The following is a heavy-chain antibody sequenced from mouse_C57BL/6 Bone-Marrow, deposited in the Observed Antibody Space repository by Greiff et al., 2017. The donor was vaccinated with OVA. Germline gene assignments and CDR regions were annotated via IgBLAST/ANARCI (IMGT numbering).Heavy chain of an antibody. CDR2: INSGGGST. Sequence: EVQLVESGGGLVQPGESLKLSCASSEYAFPSHDMSWVRKTPEKRLELVAAINSGGGSTYYPDTMERRFIISRDNTKKTLYLQMSSLRSEDTALYYCARVSNFNAMDYWGQGTSVTVSS. CDR3: ARVSNFNAMDY. J-gene: IGHJ4*01. CDR1: EYAFPSHD. V-gene: IGHV5-2*01. D-gene: IGHD2-5*01.